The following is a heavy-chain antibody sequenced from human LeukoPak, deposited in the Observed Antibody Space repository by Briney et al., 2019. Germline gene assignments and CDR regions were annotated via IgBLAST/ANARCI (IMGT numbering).Heavy chain of an antibody. D-gene: IGHD3-10*01. CDR2: IYTSGST. CDR3: AREITMVSSYYYYYMDV. Sequence: SETLSLTCTVSGGSISSGSYYWSWIRQPAGNGLEWIGRIYTSGSTNYNPSLKSRVTISVDTSKNQFSLKLSSVTAADTAVYYCAREITMVSSYYYYYMDVWGKGTTVTISS. CDR1: GGSISSGSYY. V-gene: IGHV4-61*02. J-gene: IGHJ6*03.